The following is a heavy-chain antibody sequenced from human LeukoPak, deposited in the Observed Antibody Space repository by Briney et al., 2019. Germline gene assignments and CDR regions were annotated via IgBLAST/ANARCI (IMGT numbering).Heavy chain of an antibody. CDR1: GFSVSNDY. J-gene: IGHJ4*02. CDR3: AKEHGSGSYYVGY. V-gene: IGHV3-53*01. Sequence: PGGSLRLSCAASGFSVSNDYMSWIRQAPGKGLEWVSVIYTDGSTFYADSVRGRFSISRDNPKNTLYLQMNSLSAEDTAVYYCAKEHGSGSYYVGYWGQGTLVTVSS. D-gene: IGHD3-10*01. CDR2: IYTDGST.